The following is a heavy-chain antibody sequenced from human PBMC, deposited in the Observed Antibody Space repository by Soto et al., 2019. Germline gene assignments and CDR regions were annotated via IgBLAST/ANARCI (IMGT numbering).Heavy chain of an antibody. Sequence: GGSLRLSCAASGFTFSSYGMHWVLQAPGKGLEWVAVIWYDGSNKYYADSVKGRFTTSRDNSKNTLYLQMNSLRAEDTAVYYCAREVFVVTKDPADYYYHYGMDVWGQGSTVTVSS. CDR3: AREVFVVTKDPADYYYHYGMDV. CDR2: IWYDGSNK. J-gene: IGHJ6*02. CDR1: GFTFSSYG. V-gene: IGHV3-33*01. D-gene: IGHD2-21*01.